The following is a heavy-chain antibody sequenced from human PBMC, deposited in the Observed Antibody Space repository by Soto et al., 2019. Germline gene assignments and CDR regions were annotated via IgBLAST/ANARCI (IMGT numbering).Heavy chain of an antibody. J-gene: IGHJ1*01. V-gene: IGHV3-30-3*01. CDR3: ARDGAQYCSATSCWRFQL. D-gene: IGHD2-2*01. Sequence: QVQLVESGGGVVQPGRSLRLSCAASGFTFSSYALHWVRQAPGKGLEWMAVISFDGTIKYYADSVKGRFIISSDNSKNTLYLQMDSLSAEDSAMYYCARDGAQYCSATSCWRFQLWGQGTLVTVSS. CDR2: ISFDGTIK. CDR1: GFTFSSYA.